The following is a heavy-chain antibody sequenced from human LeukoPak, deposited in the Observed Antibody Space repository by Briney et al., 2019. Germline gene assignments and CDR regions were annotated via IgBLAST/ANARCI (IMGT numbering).Heavy chain of an antibody. J-gene: IGHJ6*02. CDR3: AREGSMKYYYYGMDV. CDR2: IYSSGST. V-gene: IGHV4-4*07. Sequence: SETLSLTCTVSGDSISSYYWSWIRQPAGKGLEWIGRIYSSGSTNYNPSLKSRVTMSVDTSKNQFSLILSSVTAADTAVYYCAREGSMKYYYYGMDVWGQGTTVTVSS. D-gene: IGHD3-10*01. CDR1: GDSISSYY.